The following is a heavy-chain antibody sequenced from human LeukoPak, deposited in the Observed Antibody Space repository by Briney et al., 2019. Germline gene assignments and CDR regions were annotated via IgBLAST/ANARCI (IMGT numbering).Heavy chain of an antibody. V-gene: IGHV4-39*01. D-gene: IGHD4-23*01. J-gene: IGHJ6*03. CDR1: GGSISSSSYY. CDR2: IYYSGST. CDR3: ARHKYGGNGRYYYYYMDV. Sequence: SETLSLTCTVSGGSISSSSYYWGWIRQPPGKGLEWIGSIYYSGSTYYNPSLKSRVTISVDTSKNQFSLKLSSVTAADTAVYYCARHKYGGNGRYYYYYMDVWGKGTTVTISS.